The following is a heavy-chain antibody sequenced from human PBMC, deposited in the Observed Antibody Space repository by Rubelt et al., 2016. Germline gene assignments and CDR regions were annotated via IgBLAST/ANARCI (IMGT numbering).Heavy chain of an antibody. CDR3: ARHVSSGWYYYYGMDV. D-gene: IGHD6-19*01. CDR1: GGSMTSTRYY. V-gene: IGHV4-39*01. Sequence: QLLLQESGPGLVKPSETLSLTCTVSGGSMTSTRYYWAWIRQPPGERLEWIGSIYYSGNTYYNPSLKSRLTISVDTSKSHFSLMWGFVTAADTAGYYCARHVSSGWYYYYGMDVWGQGTTVTVSS. J-gene: IGHJ6*02. CDR2: IYYSGNT.